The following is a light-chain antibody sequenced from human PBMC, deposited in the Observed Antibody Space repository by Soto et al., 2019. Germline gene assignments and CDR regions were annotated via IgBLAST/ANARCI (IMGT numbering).Light chain of an antibody. J-gene: IGLJ2*01. Sequence: QPVVTQPPSVSGAPGQRVTISCTGSSSNIGAGYDVHWYQQLPGTAPKLLIYGNSNRPSGVPDRFSGSKSGTSASLAITGLQAEDEADYYCQSYDSSLSGYVVFGGGTQLTVL. CDR1: SSNIGAGYD. CDR2: GNS. CDR3: QSYDSSLSGYVV. V-gene: IGLV1-40*01.